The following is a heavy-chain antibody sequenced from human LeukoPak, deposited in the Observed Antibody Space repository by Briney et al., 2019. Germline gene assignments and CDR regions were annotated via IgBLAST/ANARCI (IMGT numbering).Heavy chain of an antibody. V-gene: IGHV3-23*01. Sequence: GGSLRLSCAASGFTFSSHAMTWVRQAPGKGLEWVSGTSGNSDFTYYADSVKGRFTISRDNSKNTLYLQMNSLRAEDTAVYYCAKDQLWFGEFLYYYYGMDVWGQGTTVTVSS. D-gene: IGHD3-10*01. CDR3: AKDQLWFGEFLYYYYGMDV. CDR2: TSGNSDFT. J-gene: IGHJ6*02. CDR1: GFTFSSHA.